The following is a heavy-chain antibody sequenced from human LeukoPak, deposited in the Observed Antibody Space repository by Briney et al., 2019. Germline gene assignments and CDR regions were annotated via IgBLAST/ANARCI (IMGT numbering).Heavy chain of an antibody. CDR3: ANQGVPAPRGVNWSDP. CDR1: GFTFSSYA. D-gene: IGHD2-2*01. J-gene: IGHJ5*02. V-gene: IGHV3-23*01. CDR2: ISGSGGST. Sequence: GGSLRLSCAASGFTFSSYAMSWVRQAPGKGLEWVSAISGSGGSTYYADSVKGRFTISRDNSKNTLYLQMNCLRAEDTAVYYCANQGVPAPRGVNWSDPWGQGTLVTVSS.